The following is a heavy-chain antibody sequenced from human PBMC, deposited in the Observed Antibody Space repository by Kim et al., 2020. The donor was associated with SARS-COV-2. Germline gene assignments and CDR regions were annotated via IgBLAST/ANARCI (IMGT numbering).Heavy chain of an antibody. J-gene: IGHJ6*02. CDR2: ISASGSNT. V-gene: IGHV3-23*01. CDR1: GFTLSWYA. CDR3: ARRGAVAGRHCGVDV. D-gene: IGHD6-19*01. Sequence: GGSLRLSCTVSGFTLSWYAMTWVRQAPGKGLEWVSLISASGSNTYYADSVKGRFTISRDTYKNTLYLQMDSLRAEDTALYYCARRGAVAGRHCGVDVWGQGTTVTVSS.